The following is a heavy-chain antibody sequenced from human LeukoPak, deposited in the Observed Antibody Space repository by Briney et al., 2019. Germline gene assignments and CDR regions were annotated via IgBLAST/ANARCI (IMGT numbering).Heavy chain of an antibody. J-gene: IGHJ4*02. Sequence: GASVKVSCKASGYTFTSYYMHWVRQAPGQGLEWMGIINPSGGSTSYAQKFQGRVTMTRDTPTSTVYMELSSLRSEDTAVYYCARATVTTAYFDYCGQGTLVTVSS. D-gene: IGHD4-17*01. CDR1: GYTFTSYY. V-gene: IGHV1-46*01. CDR2: INPSGGST. CDR3: ARATVTTAYFDY.